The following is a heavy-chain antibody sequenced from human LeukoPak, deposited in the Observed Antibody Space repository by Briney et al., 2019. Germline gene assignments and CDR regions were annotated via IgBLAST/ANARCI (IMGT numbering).Heavy chain of an antibody. CDR2: ISSSSSTI. CDR3: ATLELLGSGWYPDYYGMDV. V-gene: IGHV3-48*04. D-gene: IGHD6-19*01. CDR1: GLTFSSYS. J-gene: IGHJ6*02. Sequence: GGSLRLSCAASGLTFSSYSMNWVRQAPGKGLEWVSYISSSSSTIYYADSVKGRFTISRDNAKNSLYLQMNSPRAEDTAVYYCATLELLGSGWYPDYYGMDVWGQGTTVTVSS.